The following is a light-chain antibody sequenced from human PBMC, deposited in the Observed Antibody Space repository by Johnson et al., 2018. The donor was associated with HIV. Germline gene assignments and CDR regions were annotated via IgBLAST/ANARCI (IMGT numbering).Light chain of an antibody. J-gene: IGLJ1*01. Sequence: VLTQPPSVSAAPGQKVTISCSGSSSNIGNNYVSWYQVLPGTAPKLLLYENNQRPSGIPDRFSGSKSGTSATLGITGLQTGDEADYYCGTWHNSLSTGGVFGTGTKVTVL. CDR2: ENN. V-gene: IGLV1-51*02. CDR1: SSNIGNNY. CDR3: GTWHNSLSTGGV.